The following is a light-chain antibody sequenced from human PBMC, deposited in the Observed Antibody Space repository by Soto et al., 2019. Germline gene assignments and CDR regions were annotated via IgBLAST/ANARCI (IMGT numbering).Light chain of an antibody. V-gene: IGKV3-15*01. CDR2: GAS. Sequence: EIVMTQSPATLSVSPGERATLSCRASQSVGSNLAWYQQKPGQAPRLLIYGASTRATGIPARFSGSGSGTDFTPTVRSLHSQDVALYFCQQAHHWPPDRTFGQGTRVEI. CDR3: QQAHHWPPDRT. CDR1: QSVGSN. J-gene: IGKJ1*01.